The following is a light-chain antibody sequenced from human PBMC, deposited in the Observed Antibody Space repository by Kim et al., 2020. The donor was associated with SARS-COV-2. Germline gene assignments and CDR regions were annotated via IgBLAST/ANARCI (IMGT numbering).Light chain of an antibody. CDR2: AAS. J-gene: IGKJ1*01. CDR1: EYIATY. V-gene: IGKV1-39*01. CDR3: QQTYRFSRT. Sequence: DIQMTQSPSSLSASVGDRVTITCRPSEYIATYLNWYQYKPGKAPKLLIFAASSLQSGVPSRFSGSGSGTDFTLSISSLQPEDFATYYCQQTYRFSRTFGQGTKVDIK.